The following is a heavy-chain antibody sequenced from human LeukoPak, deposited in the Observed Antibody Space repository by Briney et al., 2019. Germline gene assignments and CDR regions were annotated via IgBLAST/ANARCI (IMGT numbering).Heavy chain of an antibody. CDR2: IYNSRST. D-gene: IGHD7-27*01. V-gene: IGHV4-59*01. CDR3: ARLTGDLVDY. CDR1: GGSISSYY. Sequence: SETLSLTCSVSGGSISSYYWSWIRQSPGKGLEWIGYIYNSRSTNYNPSLKSRVTISVDTSKNQFSLKLSSVTAADTAVYYCARLTGDLVDYWGQGTLVTVSS. J-gene: IGHJ4*02.